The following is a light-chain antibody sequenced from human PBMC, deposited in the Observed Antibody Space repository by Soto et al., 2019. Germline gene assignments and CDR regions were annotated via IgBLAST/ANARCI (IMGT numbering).Light chain of an antibody. CDR1: VSNIGAGYG. CDR3: HSFDRSLSGYV. J-gene: IGLJ1*01. Sequence: QSVLTQPPSVSGPPGQRGTTSSTGSVSNIGAGYGVHWYQQVPGTAPKLLIYRNTNRPSGVPDRFSGSKSGTSASLAITGLQAEDEADYYCHSFDRSLSGYVLGTGTKVTVL. V-gene: IGLV1-40*01. CDR2: RNT.